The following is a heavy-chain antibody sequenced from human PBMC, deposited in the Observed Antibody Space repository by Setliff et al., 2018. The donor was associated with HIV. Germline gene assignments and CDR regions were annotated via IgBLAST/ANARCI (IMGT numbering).Heavy chain of an antibody. D-gene: IGHD3-10*01. J-gene: IGHJ4*02. CDR3: AGKGSGSSFDFEY. CDR1: GYTFISYA. CDR2: ITGGSGNT. V-gene: IGHV1-3*01. Sequence: ASVKVSCKASGYTFISYAIHWVRQAPGQCLEWMGWITGGSGNTKYSEKFQCRVTLTRDTSASTAYMELSSLRSEDTAVYYCAGKGSGSSFDFEYWGQGTLVTVSS.